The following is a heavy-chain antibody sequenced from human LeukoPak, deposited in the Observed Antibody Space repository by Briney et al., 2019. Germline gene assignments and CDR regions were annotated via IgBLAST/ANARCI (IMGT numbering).Heavy chain of an antibody. D-gene: IGHD2-15*01. Sequence: SETLSLTCAVYGGSFSGYYWSWIRQPPGKGLEWIGEINHSGSTNHNPSLKSRVTISVDTSKNQFSLKLSSVTAADTAVYYCARGRLSRYGMDVWGKGTTVTVSS. CDR1: GGSFSGYY. CDR3: ARGRLSRYGMDV. CDR2: INHSGST. J-gene: IGHJ6*04. V-gene: IGHV4-34*01.